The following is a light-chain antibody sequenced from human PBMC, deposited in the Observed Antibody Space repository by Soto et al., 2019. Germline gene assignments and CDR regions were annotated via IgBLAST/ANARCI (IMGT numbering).Light chain of an antibody. CDR3: QHYNSYPFT. CDR2: DAS. CDR1: QIISSW. J-gene: IGKJ2*01. V-gene: IGKV1-5*01. Sequence: DIQMTQSPSTLSASAGDRVTITCRASQIISSWLAWYQQKPGKAPKLLIYDASTLQSGVPSRFSGSGSGTEFTLTISSLQPDDIATYYCQHYNSYPFTFGQGTELEIK.